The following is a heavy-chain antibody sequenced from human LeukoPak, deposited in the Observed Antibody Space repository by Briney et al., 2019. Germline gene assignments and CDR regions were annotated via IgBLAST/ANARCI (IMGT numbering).Heavy chain of an antibody. CDR1: GFTFSSYW. CDR2: INHNGNVN. Sequence: GGPLGSSGQAPGFTFSSYWRNWAAQLPGKGLEWVASINHNGNVNYYVDSVKGRFTISRDNAKNSLYLQMSNLRAEDTAVYFCARGGGLDVWGQGTTVTVSS. D-gene: IGHD3-16*01. J-gene: IGHJ6*02. CDR3: ARGGGLDV. V-gene: IGHV3-7*03.